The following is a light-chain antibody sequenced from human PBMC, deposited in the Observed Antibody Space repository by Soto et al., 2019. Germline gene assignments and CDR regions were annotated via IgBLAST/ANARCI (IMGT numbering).Light chain of an antibody. V-gene: IGKV3-15*01. CDR3: QQFNTSPWT. Sequence: EIVMAQSPATLSVSPGESATVSCRASQSVSSNLAWYQQKPGQAPRLLIYGASTRATGIPARFSGSGSGTEFTLTISSLQPDDFATYYCQQFNTSPWTFGQGTKVDIK. J-gene: IGKJ1*01. CDR2: GAS. CDR1: QSVSSN.